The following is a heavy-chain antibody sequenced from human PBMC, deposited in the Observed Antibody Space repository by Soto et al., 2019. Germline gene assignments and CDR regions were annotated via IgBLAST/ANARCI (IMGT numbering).Heavy chain of an antibody. D-gene: IGHD6-6*01. V-gene: IGHV4-59*01. J-gene: IGHJ4*02. CDR3: ARSIAAPSGHSDH. CDR1: GGSMSGYY. Sequence: QVQLQESGPGLVKPSETLSLTCRVSGGSMSGYYWSWVRLAPGKGLEWIGYVYYTGSTNYNPSLQSRVSISVDTSNKHFSLSLSLVTAADTAVYFCARSIAAPSGHSDHWGQGIRVTISS. CDR2: VYYTGST.